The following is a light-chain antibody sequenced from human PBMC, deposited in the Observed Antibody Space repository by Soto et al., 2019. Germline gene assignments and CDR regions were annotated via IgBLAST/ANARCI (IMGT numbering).Light chain of an antibody. J-gene: IGLJ1*01. V-gene: IGLV2-14*01. CDR3: SSYTDDDFTFV. CDR2: EVS. Sequence: QSVLTQPASVSGSPGQSITISCTGTSSDVGGYNYVSWYQQHPGKAPKLMIYEVSNRPSGVSNRFSGSKSGNTASLTISGLQAEDEADYCCSSYTDDDFTFVFGTGTKVTVL. CDR1: SSDVGGYNY.